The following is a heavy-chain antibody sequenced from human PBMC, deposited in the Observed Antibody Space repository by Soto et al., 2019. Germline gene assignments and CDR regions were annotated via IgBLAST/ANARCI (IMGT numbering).Heavy chain of an antibody. CDR3: AKCMGAYDSSAYYDYYYYGIDV. V-gene: IGHV3-9*01. J-gene: IGHJ6*02. Sequence: EVQLVESGGGLVQPGRSLRLSCAASGFTFDDYAMHWVRQAPGKGLEWVSGISWNSGSIGYADSVKGRFTISRDNAKNSLYLQMNSLRAEDTALYYCAKCMGAYDSSAYYDYYYYGIDVWGQGTTVTVSS. CDR2: ISWNSGSI. D-gene: IGHD3-22*01. CDR1: GFTFDDYA.